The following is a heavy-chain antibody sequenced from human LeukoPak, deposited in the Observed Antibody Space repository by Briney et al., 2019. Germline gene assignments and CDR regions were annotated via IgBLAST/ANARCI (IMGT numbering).Heavy chain of an antibody. CDR1: GYTFTGYY. V-gene: IGHV1-2*02. D-gene: IGHD5-24*01. J-gene: IGHJ4*02. CDR2: INPNSGGT. CDR3: ARWGMATIGGAYYFDY. Sequence: GASVKVSCKASGYTFTGYYMHWVRQAPGQGLEWMGWINPNSGGTNYAQKFQGRVTMTRDTSISTAYMELSRLRSDDTAVYYCARWGMATIGGAYYFDYWGQGTLVTVSS.